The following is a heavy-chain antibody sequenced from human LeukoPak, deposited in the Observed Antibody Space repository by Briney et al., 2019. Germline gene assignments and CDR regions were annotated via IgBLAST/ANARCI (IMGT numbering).Heavy chain of an antibody. Sequence: PGGSLRLSCAASGFTFDDYAMSWVRQAPGKGLEWVSAISGSGGGTYYADSVKGRFTISRDNSKNTLYLQMNSLRAEDTAVYYCAKDRGYYYGSMDVWGKGTTVTVSS. J-gene: IGHJ6*03. D-gene: IGHD3-10*01. CDR1: GFTFDDYA. CDR2: ISGSGGGT. V-gene: IGHV3-23*01. CDR3: AKDRGYYYGSMDV.